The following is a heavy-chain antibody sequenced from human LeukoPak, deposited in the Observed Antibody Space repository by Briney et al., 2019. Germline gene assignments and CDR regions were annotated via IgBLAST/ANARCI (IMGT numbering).Heavy chain of an antibody. CDR1: GGSISSYY. CDR3: ARELWLRAFDI. CDR2: IYYSGST. J-gene: IGHJ3*02. D-gene: IGHD5-18*01. Sequence: RTSETLSLTCTVSGGSISSYYWSWIRQPPGKGLEWMGYIYYSGSTNYNPSLKSRVTISVDTSKNQFSLKLSSVTAADTAVYYCARELWLRAFDIWGQGTMVTVSS. V-gene: IGHV4-59*01.